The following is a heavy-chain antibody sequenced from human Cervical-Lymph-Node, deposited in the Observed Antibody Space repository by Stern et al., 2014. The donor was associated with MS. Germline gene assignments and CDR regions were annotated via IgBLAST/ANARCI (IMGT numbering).Heavy chain of an antibody. Sequence: QVQLQQWGAGLLKPSETLSLTCAVYGGSFSGYYWSWIRQPPGKGLEWIGEINHSGSTNYNPSLKSRVTISVDTSKNQFSLKLSSVTAADTAVYYCARFGGSGWYMLDYWGQGTLVTVSS. CDR1: GGSFSGYY. V-gene: IGHV4-34*01. J-gene: IGHJ4*02. CDR3: ARFGGSGWYMLDY. CDR2: INHSGST. D-gene: IGHD6-19*01.